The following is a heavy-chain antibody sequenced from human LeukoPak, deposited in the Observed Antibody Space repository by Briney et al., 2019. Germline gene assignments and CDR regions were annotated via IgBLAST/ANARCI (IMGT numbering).Heavy chain of an antibody. CDR3: AAGPNSGTAMLVDV. CDR2: IVVGSGYT. CDR1: GFIFSTSA. V-gene: IGHV1-58*01. J-gene: IGHJ6*03. D-gene: IGHD1-26*01. Sequence: ASVKVSCKASGFIFSTSAVHWVRQARGQRLGWIGWIVVGSGYTTYAQKFQERVTITRDMSTTTAYMELSSLTSEDTAFYYCAAGPNSGTAMLVDVWGKGTTVTV.